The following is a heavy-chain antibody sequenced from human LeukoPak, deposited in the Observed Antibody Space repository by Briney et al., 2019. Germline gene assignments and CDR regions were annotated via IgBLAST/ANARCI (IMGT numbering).Heavy chain of an antibody. J-gene: IGHJ4*02. V-gene: IGHV3-30-3*01. CDR2: ISNDGSNK. Sequence: PGGSLRLSCAASGFTFSSYALHWVRQAPGKGLEWVAVISNDGSNKYYADSVKGRFTISRDSSKNTLYLEMNSLRAEDTAVYYCARRYDTSGYHYFDFRGQGTLVTVSS. D-gene: IGHD3-22*01. CDR3: ARRYDTSGYHYFDF. CDR1: GFTFSSYA.